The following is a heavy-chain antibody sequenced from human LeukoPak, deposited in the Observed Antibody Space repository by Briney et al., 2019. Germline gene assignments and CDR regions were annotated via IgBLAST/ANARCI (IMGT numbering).Heavy chain of an antibody. D-gene: IGHD3-22*01. J-gene: IGHJ4*02. V-gene: IGHV4-4*07. CDR1: GGSISSYY. Sequence: SETLSLTCTVSGGSISSYYWSWIRQPAGKGLEWIGRIYTSGSTNYNPSLKSRVTISIDTSKIQFSLKLSSLTAADTAVYYCARGLGYYDSSVGYWGQGTLVTVS. CDR2: IYTSGST. CDR3: ARGLGYYDSSVGY.